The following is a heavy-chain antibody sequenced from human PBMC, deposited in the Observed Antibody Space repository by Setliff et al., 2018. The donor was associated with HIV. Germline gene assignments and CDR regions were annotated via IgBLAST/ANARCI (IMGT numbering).Heavy chain of an antibody. V-gene: IGHV3-23*01. D-gene: IGHD1-1*01. CDR2: IRFDGAVT. CDR3: ASARIPTGGTSTSLDF. CDR1: GFTLRSSG. Sequence: GGSLRLSCVGSGFTLRSSGMTWVRQAPGGGLECVATIRFDGAVTEYVDSVKGRFTISRDTSKNTLYLQMRNLRAEDTAMYYCASARIPTGGTSTSLDFWGQGAQVTVSS. J-gene: IGHJ4*02.